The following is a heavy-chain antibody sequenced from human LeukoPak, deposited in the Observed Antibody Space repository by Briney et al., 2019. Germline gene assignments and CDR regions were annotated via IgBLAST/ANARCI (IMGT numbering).Heavy chain of an antibody. D-gene: IGHD6-6*01. V-gene: IGHV3-74*01. J-gene: IGHJ4*02. Sequence: GGSPRLSCAASGFSFSVYWMHWVRQAPGKGPVWVSRIKTDGSITDYADFVKGRFTISRDNAKNTLYLQMNSLRAEDTAVYYCARGLSGYASSLGYWGQGTLVTVSA. CDR3: ARGLSGYASSLGY. CDR2: IKTDGSIT. CDR1: GFSFSVYW.